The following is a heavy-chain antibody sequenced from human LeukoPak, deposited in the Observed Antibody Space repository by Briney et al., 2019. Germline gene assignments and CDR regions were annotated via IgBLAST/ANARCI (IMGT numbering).Heavy chain of an antibody. J-gene: IGHJ4*02. CDR2: IHTRGNT. D-gene: IGHD3-22*01. CDR1: GGSIRSYH. CDR3: VGEVAVIISDVCIDY. Sequence: NPSETLSLTCAVSGGSIRSYHWSWIRQPAGKGLEWIWRIHTRGNTNYNPSLKSRVSMSVYTSKNQISLTLSSLTAADAAPYYHVGEVAVIISDVCIDYWGQGTLVTVSS. V-gene: IGHV4-4*07.